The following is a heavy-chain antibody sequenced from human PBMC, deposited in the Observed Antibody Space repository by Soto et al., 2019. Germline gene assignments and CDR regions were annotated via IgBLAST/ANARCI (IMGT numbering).Heavy chain of an antibody. D-gene: IGHD3-3*01. CDR2: ISWDGGST. V-gene: IGHV3-43*01. CDR3: AVGRFLEWLLS. Sequence: EVQLVESGGVVVQPGGSLRLSCAASGFTFDDYTMHWVRQAPGKGLEWVSLISWDGGSTYYADSVKGRFTISRDNSKNSLYLQMNSLRTEDTALYYCAVGRFLEWLLSWGQGTLVTVSS. J-gene: IGHJ4*02. CDR1: GFTFDDYT.